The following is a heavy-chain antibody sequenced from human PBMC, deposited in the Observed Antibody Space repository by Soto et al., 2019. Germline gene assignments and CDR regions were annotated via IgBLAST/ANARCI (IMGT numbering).Heavy chain of an antibody. CDR1: GYTFTSYG. J-gene: IGHJ4*02. Sequence: ASVKVSCKASGYTFTSYGISWVRQAPGQGLEWMGWISAYNGNTNYAQKLQGRVTMTTDTSTSTAYMELRSLRSDDTAVYYCARDLPHCGGDCYTGPLDYWGQGTLVTVSS. D-gene: IGHD2-21*02. V-gene: IGHV1-18*01. CDR3: ARDLPHCGGDCYTGPLDY. CDR2: ISAYNGNT.